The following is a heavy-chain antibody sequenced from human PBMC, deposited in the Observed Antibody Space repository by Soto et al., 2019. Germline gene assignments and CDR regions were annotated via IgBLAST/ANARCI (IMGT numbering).Heavy chain of an antibody. D-gene: IGHD6-6*01. CDR3: AHRRLVDWAFDY. Sequence: QITLKESGPTLVKPTQTLTLTCTVSGFSLSSSGVGVGWIRQPPGKALEWLALVYWDDDQRYRPSLKSRLTITKDTSRNQVALTMTSVDPEDTATYYCAHRRLVDWAFDYWGLGILVTVSS. CDR1: GFSLSSSGVG. J-gene: IGHJ4*02. CDR2: VYWDDDQ. V-gene: IGHV2-5*02.